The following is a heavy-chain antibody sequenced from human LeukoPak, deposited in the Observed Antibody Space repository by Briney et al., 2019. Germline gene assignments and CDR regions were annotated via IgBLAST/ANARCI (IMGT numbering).Heavy chain of an antibody. CDR2: IHYSGTF. Sequence: SETLSLTCTVSGYSISSGYYWSWIRQTPGKGLEWIGYIHYSGTFTYSPSLKSRVDMSMDTSKNQFSLKLMSVTAADSGVYYCARGVSFDNWGQGTLVTVSS. CDR3: ARGVSFDN. V-gene: IGHV4-61*01. D-gene: IGHD5/OR15-5a*01. CDR1: GYSISSGYY. J-gene: IGHJ4*02.